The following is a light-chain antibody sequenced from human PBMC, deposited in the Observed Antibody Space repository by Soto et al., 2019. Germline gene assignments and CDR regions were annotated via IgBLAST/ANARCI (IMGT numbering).Light chain of an antibody. Sequence: QSVLTQPPSASGSPGQSVTISCTGTSSDVGGYTYVSWYQQHPGKAPKLMIYEVSKRPSRVPDRFSGSKSGNTASLTVSGLQAEDEADYYCSSYAGSKNLVFGGGAELTVL. J-gene: IGLJ3*02. CDR3: SSYAGSKNLV. CDR2: EVS. CDR1: SSDVGGYTY. V-gene: IGLV2-8*01.